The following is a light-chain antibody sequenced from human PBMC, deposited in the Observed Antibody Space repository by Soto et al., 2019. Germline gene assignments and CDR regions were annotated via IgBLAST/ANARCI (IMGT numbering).Light chain of an antibody. J-gene: IGLJ1*01. Sequence: QSALTQPRSVSGSPGQSVTISCTGTSSDVGGYEYVSWYQQHPGKAPKLMIYGVTKRPSGVPDRFSGSKSGNTASLTISGLQAEDEADYYCCSYAGSPLYVFGIGTKLTVL. CDR2: GVT. CDR1: SSDVGGYEY. CDR3: CSYAGSPLYV. V-gene: IGLV2-11*01.